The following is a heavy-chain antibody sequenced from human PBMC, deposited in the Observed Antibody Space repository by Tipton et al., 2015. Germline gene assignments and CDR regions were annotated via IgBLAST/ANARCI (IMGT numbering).Heavy chain of an antibody. D-gene: IGHD5-24*01. Sequence: QLVQSGAEMKKPGASLKISCKASGYTFDAYYINWVRQAPGQGLEWMGWISAFSGNTNYAQKFQGRVTMTTDTSTTTAYMELRSLRFDDKADYYCARDLEHGMDVGGQGTTVTVSS. CDR1: GYTFDAYY. V-gene: IGHV1-18*01. J-gene: IGHJ6*02. CDR2: ISAFSGNT. CDR3: ARDLEHGMDV.